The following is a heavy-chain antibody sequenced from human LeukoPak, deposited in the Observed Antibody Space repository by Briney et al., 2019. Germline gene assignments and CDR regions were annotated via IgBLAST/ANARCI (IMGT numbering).Heavy chain of an antibody. J-gene: IGHJ4*02. CDR2: ISYDGSNK. Sequence: GRSLRLSCAASGFTFSSYAMHWVRQAPGKGLEWVAVISYDGSNKYYADSVKGRFTISRDNSKNTLYLQMNSLRAEDTAVYYCARDLGYWGQGTLVTVSS. V-gene: IGHV3-30*01. CDR1: GFTFSSYA. CDR3: ARDLGY.